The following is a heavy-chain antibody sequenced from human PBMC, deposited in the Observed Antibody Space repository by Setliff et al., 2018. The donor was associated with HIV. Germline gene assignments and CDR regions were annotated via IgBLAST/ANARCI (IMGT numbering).Heavy chain of an antibody. Sequence: SETLSLTCAVYGGSFSGYYWSWIRQPPGKGLEWIGYIYISGTTNYNPSLKSRVTISLDTSRNQFSLKLGSVTAADTAVYYCVREWAGYPLNWFDPWGQGTLVTVSS. CDR3: VREWAGYPLNWFDP. D-gene: IGHD5-12*01. J-gene: IGHJ5*02. CDR1: GGSFSGYY. CDR2: IYISGTT. V-gene: IGHV4-4*08.